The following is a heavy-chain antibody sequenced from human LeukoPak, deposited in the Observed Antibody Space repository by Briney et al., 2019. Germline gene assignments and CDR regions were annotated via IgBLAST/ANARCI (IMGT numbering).Heavy chain of an antibody. D-gene: IGHD6-13*01. CDR2: ISSSGSTK. CDR1: GFTFSTYE. J-gene: IGHJ4*02. CDR3: ASYPWSSSWYIAH. Sequence: PGGSLRLSCAASGFTFSTYEMNWVRQDPGKGLEWVSYISSSGSTKYYAASVKGRFTISRDNAKNSLYLQMNSLRAEDTAAYFCASYPWSSSWYIAHWGQGILVTVSS. V-gene: IGHV3-48*03.